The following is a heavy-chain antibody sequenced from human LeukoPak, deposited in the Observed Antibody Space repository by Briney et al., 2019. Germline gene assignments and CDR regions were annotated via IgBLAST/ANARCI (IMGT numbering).Heavy chain of an antibody. D-gene: IGHD3-16*02. Sequence: SETLSLTCDVSGSSVNSDQYWGWMRHSPGAGLEWIGSVHQTGSPYYNPSLGSRVSLSIDSTKNSFSLRLRSVTAADTAVYYCATLRLGELSLLADAYDIWGQGTMVTVSS. CDR2: VHQTGSP. CDR1: GSSVNSDQY. CDR3: ATLRLGELSLLADAYDI. V-gene: IGHV4-38-2*01. J-gene: IGHJ3*02.